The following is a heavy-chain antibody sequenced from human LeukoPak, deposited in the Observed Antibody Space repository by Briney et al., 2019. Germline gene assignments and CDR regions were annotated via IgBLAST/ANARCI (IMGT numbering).Heavy chain of an antibody. J-gene: IGHJ4*02. CDR3: AKVTGGDMITYGGVDY. V-gene: IGHV3-23*01. D-gene: IGHD3-16*01. Sequence: GGSLRLSCAASGLTCSHNYVSWVRQAPGKGLEWVSAISGSGDSTYYADSVKGRFTVSRDNSKNTLYLQMNSLRAEDTAVYYCAKVTGGDMITYGGVDYWGQGTLVTVSS. CDR2: ISGSGDST. CDR1: GLTCSHNY.